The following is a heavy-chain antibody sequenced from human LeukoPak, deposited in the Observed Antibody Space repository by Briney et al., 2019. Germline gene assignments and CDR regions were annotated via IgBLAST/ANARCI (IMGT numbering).Heavy chain of an antibody. D-gene: IGHD3-22*01. Sequence: GASVKVSCKASGYTFTSYGISWVRQAPGQGLEWMGWISAYNGNTNYAQKLQGRVTMTTDTSTSTAYMELRSLRSEDTAVYYRARGVLPYYYDSSGLGAFDIWGQGTMVTVSS. J-gene: IGHJ3*02. CDR3: ARGVLPYYYDSSGLGAFDI. V-gene: IGHV1-18*01. CDR2: ISAYNGNT. CDR1: GYTFTSYG.